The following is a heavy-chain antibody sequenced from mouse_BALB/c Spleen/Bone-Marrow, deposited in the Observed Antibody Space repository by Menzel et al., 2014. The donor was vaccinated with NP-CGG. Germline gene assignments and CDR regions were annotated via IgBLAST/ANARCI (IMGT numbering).Heavy chain of an antibody. D-gene: IGHD1-2*01. CDR3: ARHNYGYFAMDY. J-gene: IGHJ4*01. V-gene: IGHV5-6-3*01. Sequence: DVKLVESGGGLVQPGGSLKLSCVASGFTFSSYGMSWVRQTPDKRLELVATINNNGGSTYYPDSVKGQFTISRDNAKNTLYLQMSSLKSEDTAMYFCARHNYGYFAMDYWGQGTSVTVSS. CDR2: INNNGGST. CDR1: GFTFSSYG.